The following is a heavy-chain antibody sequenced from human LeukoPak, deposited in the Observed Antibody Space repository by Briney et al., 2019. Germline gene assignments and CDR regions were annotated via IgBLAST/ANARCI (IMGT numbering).Heavy chain of an antibody. V-gene: IGHV1-2*02. D-gene: IGHD1-26*01. J-gene: IGHJ4*02. CDR1: GDTFNDYH. Sequence: ASVKVSCKAFGDTFNDYHVHWVRQAPGLGAQGLEWMGWVTPSSGWRRYSQRFQGRVAMTSDTSTNTVYMELTRLTSDDTGIYFCATIGVRESYWDFSRWGQRTLVTVSS. CDR2: VTPSSGWR. CDR3: ATIGVRESYWDFSR.